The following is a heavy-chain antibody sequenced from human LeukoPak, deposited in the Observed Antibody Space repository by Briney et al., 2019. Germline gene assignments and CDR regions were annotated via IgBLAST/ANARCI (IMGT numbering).Heavy chain of an antibody. V-gene: IGHV3-21*01. J-gene: IGHJ4*02. Sequence: GGSLRLSCAASGFTFSSYSMNWVRQAPGKGLEWVSSISSSSSYIYYADSVKGRFTISRDNAKNSLYLQMNSLRAEDTAVYYCVREGYCSSTSCHHEFDYWGQGTLVTVSS. D-gene: IGHD2-2*01. CDR1: GFTFSSYS. CDR3: VREGYCSSTSCHHEFDY. CDR2: ISSSSSYI.